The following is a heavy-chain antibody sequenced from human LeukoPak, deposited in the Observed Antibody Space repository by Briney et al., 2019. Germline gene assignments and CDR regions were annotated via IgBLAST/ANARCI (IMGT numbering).Heavy chain of an antibody. D-gene: IGHD3-16*01. CDR3: ARVRYRLAETYIDY. CDR1: GYIFTGYY. J-gene: IGHJ4*02. CDR2: INPNSGDT. Sequence: ASVKVSCKASGYIFTGYYMHWVRQAPGQGLEWMGWINPNSGDTNYAQKFQGRVTMTRDTSISTACMELSRLRSDDTAVYYCARVRYRLAETYIDYWGQGTLVTVSS. V-gene: IGHV1-2*02.